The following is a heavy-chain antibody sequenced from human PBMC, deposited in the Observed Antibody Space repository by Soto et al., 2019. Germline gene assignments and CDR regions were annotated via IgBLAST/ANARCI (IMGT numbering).Heavy chain of an antibody. CDR2: IIDSGGST. V-gene: IGHV3-23*01. CDR3: AKGRSYYYYYGVDV. J-gene: IGHJ6*02. CDR1: GFTFRSCA. Sequence: PGGSLILSCASSGFTFRSCAMGWVRQAPGEGLEWVSDIIDSGGSTYYADSVKGRFTISRDNSKSTLYLQMNSLRAEDTALYYCAKGRSYYYYYGVDVWGQGTTVTVSS.